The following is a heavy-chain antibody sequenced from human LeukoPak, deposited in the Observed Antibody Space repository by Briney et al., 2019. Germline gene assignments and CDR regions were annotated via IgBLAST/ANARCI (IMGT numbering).Heavy chain of an antibody. Sequence: PGGSLRLSCAASGITISNHWMTWVRQAPGKGLEWVANIKQDGSETYYVDSVKGRFTISRDNAKNSLFLQMNSVRAEDTAVYYCAGWAYSSSWYWIDYWGRGTLVTVSS. V-gene: IGHV3-7*01. CDR2: IKQDGSET. CDR1: GITISNHW. CDR3: AGWAYSSSWYWIDY. J-gene: IGHJ4*02. D-gene: IGHD6-13*01.